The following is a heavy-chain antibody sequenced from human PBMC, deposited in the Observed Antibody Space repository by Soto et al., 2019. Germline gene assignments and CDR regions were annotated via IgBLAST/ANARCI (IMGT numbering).Heavy chain of an antibody. Sequence: QVQLVQSGAEVKKPGSSVKVSCKASGGTFSSYAISWVRQAPGQGLEWMGGIIPIFGTANYAQKFQGRVTITADESTSTAYMELSSLRSEDTAVYYCARGPVLEWLLGVPDYYYYYGMDVWGQGTTVTVSS. J-gene: IGHJ6*02. D-gene: IGHD3-3*01. CDR2: IIPIFGTA. V-gene: IGHV1-69*01. CDR3: ARGPVLEWLLGVPDYYYYYGMDV. CDR1: GGTFSSYA.